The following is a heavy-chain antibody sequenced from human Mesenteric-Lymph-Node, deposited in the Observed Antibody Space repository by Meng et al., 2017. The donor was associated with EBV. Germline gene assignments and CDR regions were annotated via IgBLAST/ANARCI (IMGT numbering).Heavy chain of an antibody. CDR3: AYSEWLRFFGP. Sequence: HITPKGAGPSLVKPPHTLTLTCTFSWVSLTDGVGVGWIRQAPGKALEWLALIYWDDGQHYSPSLKSRRTLTNDTSRKQVVLRMTNMDPVDTATYYCAYSEWLRFFGPWGQGTLVTVSS. J-gene: IGHJ5*02. CDR1: WVSLTDGVG. CDR2: IYWDDGQ. V-gene: IGHV2-5*02. D-gene: IGHD3-3*01.